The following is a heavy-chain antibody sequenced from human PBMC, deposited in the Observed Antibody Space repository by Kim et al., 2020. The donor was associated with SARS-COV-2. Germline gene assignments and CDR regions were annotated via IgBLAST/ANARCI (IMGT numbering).Heavy chain of an antibody. V-gene: IGHV1-46*01. CDR2: INPSGGST. J-gene: IGHJ5*02. Sequence: ASVKVSCKASGYTFTSYYMHWVRQAPGQGLEWMGIINPSGGSTSYAQKFQGRVTMTRDTSTSTVYMELSSLRSEDTAVYYCARDTGSGYYDSSFDPWGQGTLVTVSS. D-gene: IGHD3-22*01. CDR3: ARDTGSGYYDSSFDP. CDR1: GYTFTSYY.